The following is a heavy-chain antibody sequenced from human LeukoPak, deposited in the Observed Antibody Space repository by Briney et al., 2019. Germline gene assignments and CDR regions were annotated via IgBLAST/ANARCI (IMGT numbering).Heavy chain of an antibody. CDR1: GGSISSSSYY. CDR3: ARPRLNYDSSGGDWFDP. CDR2: IYYSGST. J-gene: IGHJ5*02. D-gene: IGHD3-22*01. Sequence: SETLSLTYTVSGGSISSSSYYWGWIRQPPGKGLEWIGSIYYSGSTYYNPSLKSRVTISVDTSKNQFSLKLSSVTAADTAVYYCARPRLNYDSSGGDWFDPWGQGTLVTVSS. V-gene: IGHV4-39*01.